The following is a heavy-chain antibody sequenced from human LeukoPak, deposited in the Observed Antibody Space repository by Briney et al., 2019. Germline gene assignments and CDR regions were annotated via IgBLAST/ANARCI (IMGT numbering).Heavy chain of an antibody. D-gene: IGHD1-26*01. V-gene: IGHV1-2*06. J-gene: IGHJ4*02. CDR3: AKIGSSHDFDY. CDR2: INPNSGAT. Sequence: ASMKVSCKDSGYTFTVYFIHWVRQAPGQGLEWMGRINPNSGATDYAQKFQGRVTMTRDTSISTAYMELSSLKSDDTAVYYCAKIGSSHDFDYWGQGTLITVSS. CDR1: GYTFTVYF.